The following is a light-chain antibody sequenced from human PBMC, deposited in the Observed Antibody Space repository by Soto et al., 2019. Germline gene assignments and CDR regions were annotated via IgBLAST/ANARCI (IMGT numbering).Light chain of an antibody. J-gene: IGKJ5*01. Sequence: EIVLTESPGSLSWSPGEGATLSCRASQSVSSSYLAWYQQKPGQAPRLLIYGASSRATGIPDRFSGSGSGTDFTLTISRLEPEDFAVYYCQQYGSSGTFGQGTRLEIK. V-gene: IGKV3-20*01. CDR3: QQYGSSGT. CDR1: QSVSSSY. CDR2: GAS.